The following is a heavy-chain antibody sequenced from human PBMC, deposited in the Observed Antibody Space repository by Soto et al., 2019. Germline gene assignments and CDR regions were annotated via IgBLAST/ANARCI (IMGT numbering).Heavy chain of an antibody. CDR3: AKTRGAMIYAISVYGMDV. D-gene: IGHD2-8*01. V-gene: IGHV3-23*01. J-gene: IGHJ6*02. CDR2: ISGSGGSI. Sequence: GGSLRLSCAASGFTFSSYSMNWVRQAPGKGLEWVSAISGSGGSIYYADSVKGRFTISRDNSKSTLYLQINSLRAEDTAVYYCAKTRGAMIYAISVYGMDVWGQGTTVTVSS. CDR1: GFTFSSYS.